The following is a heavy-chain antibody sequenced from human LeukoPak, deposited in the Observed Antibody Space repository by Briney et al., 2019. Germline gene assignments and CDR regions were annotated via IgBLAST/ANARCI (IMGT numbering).Heavy chain of an antibody. J-gene: IGHJ3*02. CDR2: ISYDGSKQ. Sequence: GGSLRLSCAASGFSFVSYVMYWVRQAPGKGLEWVAVISYDGSKQYYADSVKGRFTVSRDNAKNTLYLQMNSLRAEDTAVYYCAKHPAFDIWGQGTMVTVSS. CDR3: AKHPAFDI. V-gene: IGHV3-30*18. CDR1: GFSFVSYV.